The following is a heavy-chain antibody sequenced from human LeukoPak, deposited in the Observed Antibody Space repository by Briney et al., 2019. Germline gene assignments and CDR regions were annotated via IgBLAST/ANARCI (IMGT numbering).Heavy chain of an antibody. CDR3: ARDQLGSWYDNWFDP. Sequence: GGSLRLSCAASGFNVSSYSMNWVRQAPGKGLEWVSSIRSSSNYIYDADSAKGRFTITRDNAKNSLYLQMNSLRAEDTAVYYCARDQLGSWYDNWFDPWGQGTLVTVSS. CDR2: IRSSSNYI. V-gene: IGHV3-21*01. D-gene: IGHD6-13*01. CDR1: GFNVSSYS. J-gene: IGHJ5*02.